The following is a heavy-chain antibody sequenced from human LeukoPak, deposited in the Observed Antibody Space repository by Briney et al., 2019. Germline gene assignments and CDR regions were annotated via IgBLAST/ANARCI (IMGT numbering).Heavy chain of an antibody. CDR2: INPNSGGT. Sequence: ASVKVSCKASGYTFTGYYVHWVRQAPGQGLEWMGWINPNSGGTNYAQKFQGWVTMTRDTSISTAYMELSRLRSDDTAVYYCAVGIVGATNYFDYWGQGTLVTVSS. CDR1: GYTFTGYY. V-gene: IGHV1-2*04. J-gene: IGHJ4*02. D-gene: IGHD1-26*01. CDR3: AVGIVGATNYFDY.